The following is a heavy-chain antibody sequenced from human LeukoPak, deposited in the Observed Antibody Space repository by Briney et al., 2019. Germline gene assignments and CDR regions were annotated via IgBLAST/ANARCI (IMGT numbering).Heavy chain of an antibody. CDR1: GFTFSSYG. Sequence: PGGSLRLSCAASGFTFSSYGLTWVRQAPGKGLEWVSAITGSGRSNYADSVKGRFTVSRDNSKNTLYLQMNSLRAEDTAVYYCARSGRGVDSFYFYMDVWGKGTTVTVSS. CDR2: ITGSGRS. CDR3: ARSGRGVDSFYFYMDV. D-gene: IGHD3-10*01. J-gene: IGHJ6*03. V-gene: IGHV3-23*01.